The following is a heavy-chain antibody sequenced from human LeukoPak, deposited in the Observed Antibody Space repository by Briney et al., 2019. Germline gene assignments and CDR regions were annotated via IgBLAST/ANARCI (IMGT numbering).Heavy chain of an antibody. J-gene: IGHJ3*01. V-gene: IGHV3-74*01. CDR1: GFTFSSHW. CDR2: INPAGSDT. CDR3: ARDRTDDSGVNYNPMFDL. D-gene: IGHD3-10*01. Sequence: PGGSLRLSCAASGFTFSSHWMHWVRQAPGKGLEWVPRINPAGSDTRYADSVKGRFTISRDNAKNTLYLQMNSLRGEDTAVYYCARDRTDDSGVNYNPMFDLWGQGTMVTVSS.